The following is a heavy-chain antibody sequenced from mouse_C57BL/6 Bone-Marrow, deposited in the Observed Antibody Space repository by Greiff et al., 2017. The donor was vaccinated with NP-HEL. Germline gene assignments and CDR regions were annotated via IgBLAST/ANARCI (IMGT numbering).Heavy chain of an antibody. CDR3: SRPLYLDYADWNFVV. CDR1: GIDFSRYW. V-gene: IGHV4-1*01. Sequence: DGSLKLYCAASGIDFSRYWMSWVRRAPGKGLEGIGEIHPDSSTINYAPSLKDIFLISRDNAKNTLYLQMSKVRSEDTALYYCSRPLYLDYADWNFVVWGTGTTVTVSS. CDR2: IHPDSSTI. D-gene: IGHD2-4*01. J-gene: IGHJ1*03.